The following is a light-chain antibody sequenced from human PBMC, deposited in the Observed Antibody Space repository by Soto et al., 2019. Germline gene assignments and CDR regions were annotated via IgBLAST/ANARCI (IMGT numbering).Light chain of an antibody. V-gene: IGKV3-20*01. CDR3: QQYGSSPWT. J-gene: IGKJ1*01. Sequence: EIVLKQSPATLSLPPGERATLSCRASQSVNKYLAWFQQKLGQPPRLLIYDTSNRATGIPDRFSGSGSGTDFTLTISRLEPEDFAVYYCQQYGSSPWTFGQGTKVDI. CDR2: DTS. CDR1: QSVNKY.